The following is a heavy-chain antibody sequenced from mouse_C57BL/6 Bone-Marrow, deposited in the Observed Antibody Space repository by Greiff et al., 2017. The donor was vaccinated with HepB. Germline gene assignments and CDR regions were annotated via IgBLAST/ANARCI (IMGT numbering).Heavy chain of an antibody. V-gene: IGHV5-12*01. D-gene: IGHD1-1*01. CDR3: ARQITTVVGDY. CDR1: GFTFSDYY. J-gene: IGHJ4*01. CDR2: ISNGGGST. Sequence: EVQRVESGGGLVQPGGSLKLSCAASGFTFSDYYMYWVRQTPEKRLEWVAYISNGGGSTYYPDTVKGRFTISRDNAKNTLYLQMSRLKSEDTAMYYCARQITTVVGDYWGQGTSVTVSS.